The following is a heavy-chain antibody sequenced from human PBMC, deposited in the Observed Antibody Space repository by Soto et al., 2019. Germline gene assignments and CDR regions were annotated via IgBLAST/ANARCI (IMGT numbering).Heavy chain of an antibody. J-gene: IGHJ4*02. CDR3: AKVRYGSGSPEILDY. CDR2: ISGSGGST. V-gene: IGHV3-23*01. D-gene: IGHD3-10*01. Sequence: GGSLRLSCAASGFTFSSYAMSWVRQAPGKGLEWVSAISGSGGSTYYADSVKGRFTISRDNSKNTLYLQMNSLRAEDTAVYYCAKVRYGSGSPEILDYWGQGTLVTSPQ. CDR1: GFTFSSYA.